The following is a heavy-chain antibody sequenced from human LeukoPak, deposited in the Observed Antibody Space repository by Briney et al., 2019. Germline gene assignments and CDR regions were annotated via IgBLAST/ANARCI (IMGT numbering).Heavy chain of an antibody. J-gene: IGHJ4*02. D-gene: IGHD6-13*01. CDR1: GFTFSSYA. Sequence: GGSLRLSCAASGFTFSSYAMSWVRQAPGKGLEWVSYISSSSITTNYADSVKGRFTISRDDAKNSLYLQMNSLRAEDTAVYYCARDWQLSFDYWGQGTLVTVSS. V-gene: IGHV3-48*01. CDR2: ISSSSITT. CDR3: ARDWQLSFDY.